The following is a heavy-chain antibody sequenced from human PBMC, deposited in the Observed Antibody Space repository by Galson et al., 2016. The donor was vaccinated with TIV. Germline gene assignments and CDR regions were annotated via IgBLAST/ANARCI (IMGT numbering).Heavy chain of an antibody. J-gene: IGHJ4*02. D-gene: IGHD3-10*01. Sequence: LTCGVSGGSFRGYYWTWIRLPPGKGLEWIGEIDDSGSTNSIPSLKSRLTMSVDTSRNHFSLQLKSVTAADSALYYCTRGRYESGSYYNNGFDYWGQGTPVTVSS. CDR1: GGSFRGYY. CDR2: IDDSGST. V-gene: IGHV4-34*01. CDR3: TRGRYESGSYYNNGFDY.